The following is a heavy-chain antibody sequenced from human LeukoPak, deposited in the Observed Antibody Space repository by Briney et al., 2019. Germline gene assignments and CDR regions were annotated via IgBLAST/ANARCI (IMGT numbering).Heavy chain of an antibody. D-gene: IGHD5-18*01. Sequence: TLSLTCTVSGGSISSSSYYWDWIRQPPGQGLEWIGSIYHSGSTYYNPSLKSRVTISVDTSKNQFSLKLSSVTAADPAVYYCARDDTSAAMVTFDYWGQGPLLRVS. CDR1: GGSISSSSYY. J-gene: IGHJ4*02. CDR2: IYHSGST. CDR3: ARDDTSAAMVTFDY. V-gene: IGHV4-39*07.